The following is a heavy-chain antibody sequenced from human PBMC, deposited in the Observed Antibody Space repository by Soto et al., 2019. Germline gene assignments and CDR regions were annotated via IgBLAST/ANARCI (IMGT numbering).Heavy chain of an antibody. V-gene: IGHV3-7*01. CDR1: GFTFSGYW. CDR3: ASPASTGTKRPDY. Sequence: EVQLVESGGGLVQPGGSLRLSCAASGFTFSGYWMSWVRQAPGKGLEWVATVEEDGSTKYYVDSVTGRFTISRDNAKNSLYLQMNSLRAADTAVYYCASPASTGTKRPDYWGQGTLVIVSS. J-gene: IGHJ4*02. D-gene: IGHD1-1*01. CDR2: VEEDGSTK.